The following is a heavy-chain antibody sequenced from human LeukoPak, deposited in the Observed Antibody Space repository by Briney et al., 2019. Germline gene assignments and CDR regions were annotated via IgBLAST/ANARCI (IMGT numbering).Heavy chain of an antibody. CDR2: IYWNDDK. V-gene: IGHV2-5*01. Sequence: TLTLTCTXXXXXXSXSEVXXXXXRXXPGKALEWLALIYWNDDKRYSPSLKSRLTITKDTSKNQVILTMTNMDPVDTATYYCAHEPIAVAPFGYWGPGTLVTVSS. J-gene: IGHJ4*02. CDR1: XXXXSXSEVX. D-gene: IGHD6-13*01. CDR3: AHEPIAVAPFGY.